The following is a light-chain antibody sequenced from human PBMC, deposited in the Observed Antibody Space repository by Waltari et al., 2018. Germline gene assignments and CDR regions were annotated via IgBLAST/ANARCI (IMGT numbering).Light chain of an antibody. CDR2: GTS. V-gene: IGKV3-20*01. CDR1: QSVTSIS. J-gene: IGKJ4*01. Sequence: IVLTQSPDTLSLSPGERATLSCRASQSVTSISLAWYQQKPGQAPRLLIYGTSSRATGCPDRFSGSVSVTDFTLTISRLEPEDFAVYHCQQYDGSAVTFGGGTKVEIK. CDR3: QQYDGSAVT.